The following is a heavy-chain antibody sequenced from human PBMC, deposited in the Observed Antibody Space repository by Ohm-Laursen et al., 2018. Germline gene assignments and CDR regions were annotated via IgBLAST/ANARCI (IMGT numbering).Heavy chain of an antibody. V-gene: IGHV5-51*01. CDR3: ARHGYSSLSQVQGFDP. Sequence: ESLKISCKGSGYSFTTYWIGWVRQMPGKGLEWMGIIYPGDSDTRYSPSFQGQVTISADKSTSTAYLQWSSLKASDTAMYYCARHGYSSLSQVQGFDPWGQGTLVTVSS. CDR2: IYPGDSDT. J-gene: IGHJ5*02. CDR1: GYSFTTYW. D-gene: IGHD3-22*01.